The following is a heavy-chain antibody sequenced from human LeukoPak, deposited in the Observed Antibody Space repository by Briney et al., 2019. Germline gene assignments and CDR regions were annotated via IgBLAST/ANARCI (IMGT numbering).Heavy chain of an antibody. V-gene: IGHV1-24*01. CDR2: FGPEDGET. J-gene: IGHJ5*02. Sequence: ASVTVSFTVSGYTLTELSMHWVRQAPGKGLEWMGGFGPEDGETIYAQKFQGRVTMTEDTSTDTAYMELSSLRSEDTAVYYCATHGRIGSSLYNWFDPWGQGTLVTVSS. D-gene: IGHD3-16*01. CDR1: GYTLTELS. CDR3: ATHGRIGSSLYNWFDP.